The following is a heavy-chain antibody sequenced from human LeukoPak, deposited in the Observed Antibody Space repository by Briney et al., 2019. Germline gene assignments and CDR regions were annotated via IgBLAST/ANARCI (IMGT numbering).Heavy chain of an antibody. D-gene: IGHD2-2*01. CDR2: INPSGGST. CDR1: GYTFTSYY. J-gene: IGHJ4*02. V-gene: IGHV1-46*01. CDR3: ARDAYQLPRAVVMNY. Sequence: ASVKVSCKASGYTFTSYYMHWVRQAPGQGLEWMGIINPSGGSTSYAQKFQGRVTMTRDTSTSAVYMELSSLRTEGTAVYYCARDAYQLPRAVVMNYWGQGTLVTVSS.